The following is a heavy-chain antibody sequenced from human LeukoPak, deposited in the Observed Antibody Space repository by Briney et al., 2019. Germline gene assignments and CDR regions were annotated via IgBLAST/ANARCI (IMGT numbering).Heavy chain of an antibody. CDR3: ARQLLWFRELDY. Sequence: LGESLKTSFKGSGYSFTSYWNDWVRQMPGKGLEWMGSIYPGDSDTIHSPSCQGPVTIPPDKSISTGYLPCSNLKGPDHAKNYCARQLLWFRELDYWGQGTLVTVSS. CDR1: GYSFTSYW. V-gene: IGHV5-51*01. J-gene: IGHJ4*02. CDR2: IYPGDSDT. D-gene: IGHD3-10*01.